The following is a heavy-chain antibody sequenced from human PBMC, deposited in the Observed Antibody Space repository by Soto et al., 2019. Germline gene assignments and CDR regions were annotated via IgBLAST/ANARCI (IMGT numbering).Heavy chain of an antibody. CDR3: ATWHLQEHACYI. D-gene: IGHD4-4*01. J-gene: IGHJ3*02. CDR2: LYDVDGT. CDR1: GLTVSGKKY. V-gene: IGHV3-53*01. Sequence: DVQLVESGGGLIQPGGSLRLSCAAFGLTVSGKKYISWVRQAPGKGLEWVSALYDVDGTYYADSVNGRFTTSIDTSRPVVYLQMNSPRLDDTAVYFCATWHLQEHACYIWGQGTTVSVSS.